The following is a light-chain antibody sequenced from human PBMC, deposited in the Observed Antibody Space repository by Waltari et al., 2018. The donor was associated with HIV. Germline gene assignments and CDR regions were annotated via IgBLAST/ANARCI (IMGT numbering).Light chain of an antibody. CDR1: SSNIGAGYA. CDR3: QSYDTSLGGSV. J-gene: IGLJ3*02. CDR2: ANN. Sequence: VTISCTGSSSNIGAGYAVHWYQQLPGTAPKLFIYANNNRPSGIPDRFSGSKSGTSASLAITGLRAEDEGDYYCQSYDTSLGGSVFGGGTKLTVL. V-gene: IGLV1-40*01.